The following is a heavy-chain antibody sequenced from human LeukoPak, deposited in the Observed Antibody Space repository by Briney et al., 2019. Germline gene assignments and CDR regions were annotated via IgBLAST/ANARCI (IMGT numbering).Heavy chain of an antibody. J-gene: IGHJ4*02. CDR1: GYTFSNYG. CDR3: ARGSRPVYNLLTGKRYFDY. CDR2: INPSGGST. D-gene: IGHD3-9*01. V-gene: IGHV1-46*01. Sequence: ASVKVSCKASGYTFSNYGISWVRQAPGQGLEWMGIINPSGGSTTYAQKFRGRLTMTRDMSTSTVYMELSSLRSEDTAVYYCARGSRPVYNLLTGKRYFDYWGQGTLLTVSS.